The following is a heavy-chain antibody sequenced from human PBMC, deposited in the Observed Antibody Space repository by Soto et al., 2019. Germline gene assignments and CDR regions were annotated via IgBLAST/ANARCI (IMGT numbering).Heavy chain of an antibody. J-gene: IGHJ5*02. Sequence: ASVKVSCTASGYTFTSYDINWVRRATGQGLEWMGWMNPNSGNTGYAQKFQGRVTMTRNTSISTAYMELSSLRSEDTAVYYCATKLFGELTPLNWFYPWGQRTLVTVSS. CDR2: MNPNSGNT. V-gene: IGHV1-8*01. CDR3: ATKLFGELTPLNWFYP. D-gene: IGHD3-10*02. CDR1: GYTFTSYD.